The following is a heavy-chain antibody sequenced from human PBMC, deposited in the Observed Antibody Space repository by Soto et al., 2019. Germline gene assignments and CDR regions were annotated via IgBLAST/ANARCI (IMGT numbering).Heavy chain of an antibody. CDR2: IYPGDSDT. CDR1: GYXFTSYW. D-gene: IGHD6-6*01. V-gene: IGHV5-51*01. J-gene: IGHJ6*02. CDR3: ARPRDSSSYGMDV. Sequence: PXEXLKIYCKSSGYXFTSYWLVWVRHMPGKGLEWIGIIYPGDSDTRYSPSFQGQVTISADKSIITAYLQWSSLKASDTAMYYCARPRDSSSYGMDVWGQGTTVPVSS.